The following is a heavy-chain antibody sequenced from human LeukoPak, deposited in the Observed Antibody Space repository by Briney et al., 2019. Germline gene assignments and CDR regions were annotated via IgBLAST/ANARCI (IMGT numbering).Heavy chain of an antibody. J-gene: IGHJ6*02. Sequence: GASVKVSCKASGYTFTSYDINWMRQATGQGLEWMGWMNPNSGNTGYAQKFQGRVTMTRNTSISTAYMELSSLRSEDTAVYYCARVLYSSGWSVGYYYYSMDVWGQGTTVTVSS. V-gene: IGHV1-8*01. CDR2: MNPNSGNT. CDR1: GYTFTSYD. CDR3: ARVLYSSGWSVGYYYYSMDV. D-gene: IGHD6-19*01.